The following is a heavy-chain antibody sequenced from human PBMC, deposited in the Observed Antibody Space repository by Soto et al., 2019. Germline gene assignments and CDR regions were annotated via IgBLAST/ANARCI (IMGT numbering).Heavy chain of an antibody. J-gene: IGHJ4*02. CDR1: GFSLSNSGVG. D-gene: IGHD4-17*01. Sequence: QITLKESGPSPVKPTQTLTVTCTFSGFSLSNSGVGVAWIRQPPGKALEWLALIYGDNDKRYSPSLKTRLTSTKDASKGRVVLTRTNMDAVDTATEGGADGTVQGYGGYEPGASDGFDSGGQGALVSVSS. V-gene: IGHV2-5*02. CDR3: ADGTVQGYGGYEPGASDGFDS. CDR2: IYGDNDK.